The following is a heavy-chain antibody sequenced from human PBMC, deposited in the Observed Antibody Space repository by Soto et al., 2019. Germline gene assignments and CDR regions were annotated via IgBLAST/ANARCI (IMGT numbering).Heavy chain of an antibody. J-gene: IGHJ6*02. Sequence: PGGSLRLSCAASGFTFSDYYMSWIRQAPGEGLEWVSYISSSSSYTNYADSVKGRFTISRDNAKNALYLQMNSLRAEDTAVYYCARERSYYYDSSGYFSYYYYYGMDVWGQGTTVTVSS. CDR3: ARERSYYYDSSGYFSYYYYYGMDV. V-gene: IGHV3-11*06. D-gene: IGHD3-22*01. CDR2: ISSSSSYT. CDR1: GFTFSDYY.